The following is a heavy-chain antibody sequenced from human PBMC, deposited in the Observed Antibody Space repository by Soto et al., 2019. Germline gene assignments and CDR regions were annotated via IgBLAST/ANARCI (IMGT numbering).Heavy chain of an antibody. CDR2: INHRGST. D-gene: IGHD2-15*01. CDR1: GGAFRGYY. Sequence: SETMSLTGAVYGGAFRGYYWAGIRQPPGKGLEGIGEINHRGSTNYNPSLKGRVTISVDTSKNQFSLKLSSVTAADTAVYYCARGQIVVVVAATIPRESYSHYMDVWGKGTTVTVSS. J-gene: IGHJ6*03. CDR3: ARGQIVVVVAATIPRESYSHYMDV. V-gene: IGHV4-34*01.